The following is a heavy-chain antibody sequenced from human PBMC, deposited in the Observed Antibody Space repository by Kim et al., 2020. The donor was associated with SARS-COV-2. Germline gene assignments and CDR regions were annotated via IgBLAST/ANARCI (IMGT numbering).Heavy chain of an antibody. CDR1: GFTFSSYG. V-gene: IGHV3-30*18. Sequence: GGSLRLSCAASGFTFSSYGMHWVRQAPGKGLEWVAVISYDGSNKYYADSVKGRFTISRDNSKNTLYLQMNSLRAEDTAVYYCAKPWFGELLSYAFDIWGQGTMVTVSS. CDR3: AKPWFGELLSYAFDI. J-gene: IGHJ3*02. CDR2: ISYDGSNK. D-gene: IGHD3-10*01.